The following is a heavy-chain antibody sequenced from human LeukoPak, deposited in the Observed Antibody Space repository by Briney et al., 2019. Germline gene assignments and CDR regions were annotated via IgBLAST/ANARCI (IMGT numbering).Heavy chain of an antibody. Sequence: GASVKVSCKASGYTFTSYGISWVRLAPGQGLEWMGWISAYNGNTKYAEKVQGRVTMTTDTSTNTAYMELRSLRSDDTAVYYCARRGYSSSSGDFDYWGQGTLVTVSS. V-gene: IGHV1-18*01. CDR3: ARRGYSSSSGDFDY. D-gene: IGHD6-6*01. J-gene: IGHJ4*02. CDR2: ISAYNGNT. CDR1: GYTFTSYG.